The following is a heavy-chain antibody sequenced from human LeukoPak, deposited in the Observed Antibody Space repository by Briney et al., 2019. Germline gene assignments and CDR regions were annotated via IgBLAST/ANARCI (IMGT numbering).Heavy chain of an antibody. V-gene: IGHV4-34*01. CDR2: INHSGST. D-gene: IGHD3-3*01. J-gene: IGHJ6*03. CDR1: GGSFSGYY. Sequence: SETLSLTCAVYGGSFSGYYWSWIRQPLGKGLEWIGEINHSGSTNYNPSLKSRVTISVDTSKNQFSLRLSSVTAADTAVYYCARGYGYDFWSGYYGGYMDVWGKGTTVTVSS. CDR3: ARGYGYDFWSGYYGGYMDV.